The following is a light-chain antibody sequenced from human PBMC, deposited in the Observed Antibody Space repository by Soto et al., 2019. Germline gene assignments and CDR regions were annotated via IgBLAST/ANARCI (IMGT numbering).Light chain of an antibody. J-gene: IGKJ1*01. CDR3: QQYHTYPRT. Sequence: DIQMTQSPSTLSASVGDRVTITCRASQSIGTWLAWYQQIPGKVPNLLIDDASILESGVPSRFSGSGSGTEFTLTISSLQPDDFATYYCQQYHTYPRTFGQGTKVEIK. CDR1: QSIGTW. CDR2: DAS. V-gene: IGKV1-5*01.